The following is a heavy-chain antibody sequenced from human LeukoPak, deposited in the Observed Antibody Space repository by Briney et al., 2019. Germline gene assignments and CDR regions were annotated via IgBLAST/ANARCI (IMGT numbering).Heavy chain of an antibody. V-gene: IGHV3-43*02. CDR2: ISGDGGST. CDR3: ARKSERSGLYDY. D-gene: IGHD6-25*01. CDR1: GLIIDDYA. J-gene: IGHJ4*02. Sequence: PGGSLRLSCAAPGLIIDDYAIQWGRRAPAQGLEWVSLISGDGGSTFYADSVRGRFTISRDNSKNSLSLQMSSLRSEDTAPYFCARKSERSGLYDYWGQGTLVTVSS.